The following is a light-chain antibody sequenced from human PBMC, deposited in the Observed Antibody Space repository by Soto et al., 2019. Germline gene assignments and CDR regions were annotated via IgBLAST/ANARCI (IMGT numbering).Light chain of an antibody. V-gene: IGKV1-5*03. Sequence: DIQMTQSPSTLSASVGDRVTITCRASQSISSWLAWYQQKPGKAPKLLIYKASSLESGVPSRFSGSGSGTEFTLTISSLQPFFFVTRFRQKSTRYPRTF. CDR2: KAS. CDR1: QSISSW. CDR3: QKSTRYPRT. J-gene: IGKJ1*01.